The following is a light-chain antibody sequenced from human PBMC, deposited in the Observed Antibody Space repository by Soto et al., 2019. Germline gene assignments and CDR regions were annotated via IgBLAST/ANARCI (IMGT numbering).Light chain of an antibody. V-gene: IGKV3-15*01. J-gene: IGKJ1*01. CDR2: SAS. CDR3: LQDINYPWT. Sequence: EIVMTQSPATLSVSPGGRATLSCMASQSISDTLAWYQQKPGQAPRLLIYSASRGATGFPARFSGSGSGTDFTLAISSLQPEDSATYYCLQDINYPWTFGQGTKVDIK. CDR1: QSISDT.